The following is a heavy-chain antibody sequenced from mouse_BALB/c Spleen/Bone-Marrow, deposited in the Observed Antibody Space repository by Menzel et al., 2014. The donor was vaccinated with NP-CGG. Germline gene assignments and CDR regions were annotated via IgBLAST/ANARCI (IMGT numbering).Heavy chain of an antibody. J-gene: IGHJ4*01. CDR3: ARGGNYYAMDY. CDR1: GFSLTGYG. D-gene: IGHD2-1*01. CDR2: IWGDGST. V-gene: IGHV2-6-7*01. Sequence: VQLQQSGPGLVAPSQSLSITCTASGFSLTGYGVNWVRQPPGKGLEWLGMIWGDGSTDYNSALKSRLSISKDNSKSQVFLKMNSLQTDDTARYYCARGGNYYAMDYWGQGTPVTVSS.